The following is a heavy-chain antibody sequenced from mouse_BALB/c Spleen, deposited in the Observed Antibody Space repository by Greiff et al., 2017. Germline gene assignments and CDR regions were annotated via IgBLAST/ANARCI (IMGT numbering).Heavy chain of an antibody. CDR1: GFSLTSYG. Sequence: VKLVESGPGLVAPSQSLSITCTVSGFSLTSYGVHWVRQPPGKGLEWLGVIWAGGSTNYNSALMSRLSISKDNSKSQVFLKMNSLQTDDTAMYYCARDLGGNYSWFAYWGQGTLVTVSA. CDR2: IWAGGST. J-gene: IGHJ3*01. D-gene: IGHD2-1*01. V-gene: IGHV2-9*02. CDR3: ARDLGGNYSWFAY.